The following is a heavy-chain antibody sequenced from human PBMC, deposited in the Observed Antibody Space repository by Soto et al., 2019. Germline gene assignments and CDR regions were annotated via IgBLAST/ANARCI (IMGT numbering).Heavy chain of an antibody. CDR1: GGTFSSYA. CDR2: IIPIFGTA. D-gene: IGHD3-22*01. J-gene: IGHJ2*01. Sequence: QVQLVQSGAEVKKPGSSVKVSCKASGGTFSSYAISWVRQAPGQGLEWMGGIIPIFGTANYAQKFQGRVTITADKSTSTANMEKSSLRSADTAVYYCARDRRYYDSSGYFDLWGRGTLVTVSS. CDR3: ARDRRYYDSSGYFDL. V-gene: IGHV1-69*14.